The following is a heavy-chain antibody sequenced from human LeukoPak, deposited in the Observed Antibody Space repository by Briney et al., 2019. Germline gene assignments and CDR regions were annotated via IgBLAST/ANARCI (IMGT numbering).Heavy chain of an antibody. CDR3: AKVSKDYYGSGSLPYYFDY. J-gene: IGHJ4*02. CDR2: ISGSGGST. D-gene: IGHD3-10*01. Sequence: PGGSLRLSCAASGFTVSSNYMSWVRQAPGKGLEWVSAISGSGGSTYYADSVKGRFTISRDNSKNTLYLQMNSLRAEDTAVYYCAKVSKDYYGSGSLPYYFDYWGQGTLVTVSS. V-gene: IGHV3-23*01. CDR1: GFTVSSNY.